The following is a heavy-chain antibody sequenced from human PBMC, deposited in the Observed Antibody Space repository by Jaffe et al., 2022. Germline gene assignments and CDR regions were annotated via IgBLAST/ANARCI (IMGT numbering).Heavy chain of an antibody. V-gene: IGHV4-34*01. Sequence: QVQLQQWGAGLLKPSETLSLTCAVYGGSFSGYYWSWIRQPPGKGLEWIGEINHSGSTNYNPSLKSRVTISVDTSKNQFSLKLSSVTAADTAVYYCASSSWYPAGWFDPWGQGTLVTVSS. D-gene: IGHD6-13*01. CDR2: INHSGST. J-gene: IGHJ5*02. CDR1: GGSFSGYY. CDR3: ASSSWYPAGWFDP.